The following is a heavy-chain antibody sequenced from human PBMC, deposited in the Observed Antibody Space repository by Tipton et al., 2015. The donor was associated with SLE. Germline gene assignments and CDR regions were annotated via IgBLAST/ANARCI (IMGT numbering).Heavy chain of an antibody. CDR2: IYYSGST. V-gene: IGHV4-61*01. Sequence: TLSLTCTVSGGSISSGSYYWSWIRQPPGKGLEWIGYIYYSGSTNYNPSLKSRVTISVDTSKNQFSLKLSSVTAADTAVYYCAGMSYPREGYFDYCGQGTLVTVSS. CDR3: AGMSYPREGYFDY. D-gene: IGHD1-26*01. J-gene: IGHJ4*02. CDR1: GGSISSGSYY.